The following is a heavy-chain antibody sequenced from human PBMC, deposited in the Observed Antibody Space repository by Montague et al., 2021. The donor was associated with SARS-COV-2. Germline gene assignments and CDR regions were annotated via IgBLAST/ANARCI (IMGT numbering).Heavy chain of an antibody. CDR2: ISTYDYKT. D-gene: IGHD2-15*01. J-gene: IGHJ3*02. V-gene: IGHV1-18*01. Sequence: SVKVSCKASGYIFSSYSISWVRQAPGQGLEWMGWISTYDYKTNYAQMVQGRVTVTTDTSTSTVYMELRSLRSDDTAVYYCARAWYCRGGRCHNTFDIWGQGTLVTVSS. CDR3: ARAWYCRGGRCHNTFDI. CDR1: GYIFSSYS.